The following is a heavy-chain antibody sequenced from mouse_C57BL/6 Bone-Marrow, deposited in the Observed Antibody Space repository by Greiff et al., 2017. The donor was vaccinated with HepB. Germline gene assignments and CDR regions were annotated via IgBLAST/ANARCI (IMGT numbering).Heavy chain of an antibody. V-gene: IGHV2-9-1*01. CDR2: IWTGGGT. Sequence: VMLVESGPGLVAPSQSLSITCTVSGFSLTSYAISWVRQPPGKGLEWLGVIWTGGGTNYNSALKSRLSISKDNSKSQVFLKMNSLQTDDTAMYYCARKAYYYGPYAMDYWGQGTSVTVSS. J-gene: IGHJ4*01. CDR3: ARKAYYYGPYAMDY. CDR1: GFSLTSYA. D-gene: IGHD1-1*01.